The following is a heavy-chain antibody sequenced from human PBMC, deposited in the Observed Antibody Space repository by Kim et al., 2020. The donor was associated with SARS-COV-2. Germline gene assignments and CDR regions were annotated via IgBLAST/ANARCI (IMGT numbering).Heavy chain of an antibody. Sequence: SETLSLTCAVYGGSFSGYYWSWIRQPPGKGLEWIGEINHSGSTNYNPSLKSRVTISVDTSKNQFSLKLSSVTAADTAVYYCARVYDFWSGYTNRNYGMDVWGQGTTVTVSS. CDR2: INHSGST. CDR3: ARVYDFWSGYTNRNYGMDV. J-gene: IGHJ6*02. CDR1: GGSFSGYY. D-gene: IGHD3-3*01. V-gene: IGHV4-34*01.